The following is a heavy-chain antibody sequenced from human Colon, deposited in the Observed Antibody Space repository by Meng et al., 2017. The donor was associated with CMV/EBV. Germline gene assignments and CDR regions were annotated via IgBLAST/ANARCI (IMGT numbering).Heavy chain of an antibody. D-gene: IGHD3-22*01. Sequence: GGSLRLSCTTSEFIFSDYAMHWVRQAPGKGLEWVALISYDGRHDYYIDSLKGRFTISRDNSKNTHYLQMNSLRSDDTAMYYCMRGGFYDSGGWQGSDYWGQGTLVTVSS. CDR2: ISYDGRHD. V-gene: IGHV3-30*04. CDR3: MRGGFYDSGGWQGSDY. CDR1: EFIFSDYA. J-gene: IGHJ4*02.